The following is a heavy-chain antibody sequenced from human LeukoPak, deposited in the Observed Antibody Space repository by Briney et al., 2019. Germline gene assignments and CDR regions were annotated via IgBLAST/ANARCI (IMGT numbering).Heavy chain of an antibody. CDR2: IYYTGNT. Sequence: SETLSLTCTVSGGSISSYYWVWIRQPPGRGLEWIGYIYYTGNTNYNPSLNNRVTISLDTSKKQFSLKLSSVTAADTAVYYCARHTYSGTLRVFDLWGQGSLVTVSS. CDR1: GGSISSYY. J-gene: IGHJ4*02. V-gene: IGHV4-59*08. D-gene: IGHD1-26*01. CDR3: ARHTYSGTLRVFDL.